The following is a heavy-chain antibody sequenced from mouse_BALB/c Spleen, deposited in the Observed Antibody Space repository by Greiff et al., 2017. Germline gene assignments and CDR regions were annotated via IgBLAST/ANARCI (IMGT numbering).Heavy chain of an antibody. V-gene: IGHV1S22*01. CDR1: GYTFTSYW. CDR3: TILRLGDY. J-gene: IGHJ2*01. CDR2: IYPGSGST. Sequence: LQQPGSELVRPGASVKLSCKASGYTFTSYWMHWVKQRPGQGLEWIGNIYPGSGSTNYDEKFKSKATLTVDTSSSTAYMQLSSLTSEDSAVYYCTILRLGDYWGQGTTLTVSS. D-gene: IGHD1-2*01.